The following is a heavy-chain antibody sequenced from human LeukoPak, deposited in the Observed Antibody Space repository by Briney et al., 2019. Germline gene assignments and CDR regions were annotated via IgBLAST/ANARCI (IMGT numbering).Heavy chain of an antibody. J-gene: IGHJ4*02. V-gene: IGHV3-48*04. CDR3: ARDHNYAFDN. CDR1: GLIFRDYS. D-gene: IGHD5-24*01. Sequence: GGSLRLSCVASGLIFRDYSMNWVRQAPGKGLEWISYIGIDSGNTKYADSVKGRFTISGDNAKNSLYLQMNSLRVEDTAVYYCARDHNYAFDNWGQGTLVTVSS. CDR2: IGIDSGNT.